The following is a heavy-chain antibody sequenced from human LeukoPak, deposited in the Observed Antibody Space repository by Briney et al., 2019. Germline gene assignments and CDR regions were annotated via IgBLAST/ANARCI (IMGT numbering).Heavy chain of an antibody. V-gene: IGHV3-23*01. Sequence: GGSLRLSCAASGFTFSSYAMSWVRQAPGKGLEWVSAISGSGGSTYYADSVKGRFTISRDNSKNTLYLQMNSLRAEDTAVYYCAKDCCSSFYYYYYMDVWGKGTTVTISS. J-gene: IGHJ6*03. CDR2: ISGSGGST. D-gene: IGHD2-2*01. CDR1: GFTFSSYA. CDR3: AKDCCSSFYYYYYMDV.